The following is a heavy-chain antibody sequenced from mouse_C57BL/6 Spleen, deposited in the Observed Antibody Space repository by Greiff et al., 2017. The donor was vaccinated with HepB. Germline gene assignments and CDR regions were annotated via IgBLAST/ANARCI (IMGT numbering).Heavy chain of an antibody. CDR1: GYTFTSYW. Sequence: QVQLQQPGAELVKPGASVKMSCKASGYTFTSYWITWVKRRPGQGLEWIGDIYPGSGSTNYNEKFKSKATLTVDTSSSTAYMQLSSLTSEDSAVYYCATPHYGSSYFDYWGQGTTLTVSS. V-gene: IGHV1-55*01. CDR2: IYPGSGST. J-gene: IGHJ2*01. CDR3: ATPHYGSSYFDY. D-gene: IGHD1-1*01.